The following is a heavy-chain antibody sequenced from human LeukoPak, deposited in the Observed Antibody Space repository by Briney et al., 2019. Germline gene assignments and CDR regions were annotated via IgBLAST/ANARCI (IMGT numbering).Heavy chain of an antibody. CDR3: ARRWNYGRNYYIDV. CDR2: INDSGRI. J-gene: IGHJ6*03. V-gene: IGHV4-34*01. Sequence: SETLSLTCAVYGGSFSNYYWSWIRQPPGKGLEWIGEINDSGRINYNPSLMSRVTVSVDTSKSQFSLRLTSVTATDTAVYYCARRWNYGRNYYIDVWGNGATVSVSS. CDR1: GGSFSNYY. D-gene: IGHD1-7*01.